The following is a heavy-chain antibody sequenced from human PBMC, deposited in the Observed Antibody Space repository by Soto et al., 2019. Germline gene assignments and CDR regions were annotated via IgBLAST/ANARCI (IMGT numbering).Heavy chain of an antibody. D-gene: IGHD4-17*01. CDR2: INPNSGGT. CDR3: ARDRFSTLTNWFDP. CDR1: GYTFTGYY. V-gene: IGHV1-2*04. J-gene: IGHJ5*02. Sequence: ASVKVSCKASGYTFTGYYMHWVRQAPGQGLEWMGWINPNSGGTNYAQKFQGWVTMTRDTSISTAYMELSRLRSDDTAVYYCARDRFSTLTNWFDPWGQGTLVTVSS.